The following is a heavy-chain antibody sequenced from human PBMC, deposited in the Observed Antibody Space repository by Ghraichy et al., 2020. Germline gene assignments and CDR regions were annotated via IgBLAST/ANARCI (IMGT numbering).Heavy chain of an antibody. CDR2: IYYSGST. CDR3: ARHEGGGTRSQEYYYDSSGYYRAKEPNNWFDP. Sequence: SETLSLTCTVSGGSISSSSYYWGWIRQPPGKGLEWIGSIYYSGSTYYNPSLKSRVTISVDTSKNQFSLKLSSVTAADTAVYYCARHEGGGTRSQEYYYDSSGYYRAKEPNNWFDPWGQGTLVTVSS. CDR1: GGSISSSSYY. J-gene: IGHJ5*02. V-gene: IGHV4-39*01. D-gene: IGHD3-22*01.